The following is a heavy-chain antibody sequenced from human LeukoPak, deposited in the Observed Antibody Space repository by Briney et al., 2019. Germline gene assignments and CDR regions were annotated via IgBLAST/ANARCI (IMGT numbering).Heavy chain of an antibody. Sequence: GGSLRLSCAASGFTFSSYAMSWVRQAPGKGLEWVSVISGSGGSTYYADSVKGRFTSSRDNSKNTLYLQMTSLRAEDTAVCYCAARDNPSLVFGGSWYAYWGQGTLVTVSS. CDR2: ISGSGGST. CDR3: AARDNPSLVFGGSWYAY. CDR1: GFTFSSYA. J-gene: IGHJ4*02. D-gene: IGHD6-13*01. V-gene: IGHV3-23*01.